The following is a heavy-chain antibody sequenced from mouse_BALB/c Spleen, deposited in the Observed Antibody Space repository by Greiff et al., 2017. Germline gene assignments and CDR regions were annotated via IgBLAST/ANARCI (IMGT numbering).Heavy chain of an antibody. CDR2: IDPSDSYT. J-gene: IGHJ2*01. CDR1: GYTFTSYW. V-gene: IGHV1S127*01. Sequence: QVQLQQPGAELVKPGASVKMSCKASGYTFTSYWMHWVKQRPGQGLEWIGVIDPSDSYTSYNQKFKGKATLTVDTSSSTAYMQLSSLTSEDSAVYYCTRLDYWGQGTTLTVSS. CDR3: TRLDY.